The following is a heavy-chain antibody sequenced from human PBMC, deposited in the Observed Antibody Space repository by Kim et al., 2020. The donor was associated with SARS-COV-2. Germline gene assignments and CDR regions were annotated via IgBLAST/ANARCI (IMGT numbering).Heavy chain of an antibody. Sequence: SETLSLTCAVYGGSFSGYYWSWIRQPPGKGLEWIGEINHSGSTNYNPSLKSRVTISVDTSKNQFSLKLSSVTAADTAVYYCARGRGYYDSSGYPPRYYYYGMDVSGQGTTVTVSS. D-gene: IGHD3-22*01. CDR2: INHSGST. J-gene: IGHJ6*02. CDR3: ARGRGYYDSSGYPPRYYYYGMDV. CDR1: GGSFSGYY. V-gene: IGHV4-34*01.